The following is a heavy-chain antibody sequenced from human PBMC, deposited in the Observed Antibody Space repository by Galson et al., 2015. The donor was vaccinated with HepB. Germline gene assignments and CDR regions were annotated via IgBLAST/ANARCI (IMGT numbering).Heavy chain of an antibody. CDR3: AKILLSSGYDYVWGSYRYNYFDY. V-gene: IGHV3-30*18. CDR2: ISYDGSNK. J-gene: IGHJ4*02. D-gene: IGHD3-16*02. CDR1: GFTFSSYW. Sequence: SLRLSCAASGFTFSSYWMSWVRQAPGKGLEWVAVISYDGSNKYYVDSVKGRFTISRDNSKNTLYLQMNSLRAEDTAVYYCAKILLSSGYDYVWGSYRYNYFDYWGQGTLVTVSS.